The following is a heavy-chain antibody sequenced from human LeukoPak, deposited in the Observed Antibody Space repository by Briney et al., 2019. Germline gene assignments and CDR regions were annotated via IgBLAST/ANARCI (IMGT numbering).Heavy chain of an antibody. Sequence: ASVKVSCKAFGYPLRKYYIHWVRQAPGQGLEWIGIIDPSDGTTTYAQNFQGRVIMTRDTSTDTVYMDLNSLRSEDTAVCYCARRYYFDFWGQGTLVTVSS. CDR2: IDPSDGTT. CDR1: GYPLRKYY. J-gene: IGHJ4*02. V-gene: IGHV1-46*01. CDR3: ARRYYFDF.